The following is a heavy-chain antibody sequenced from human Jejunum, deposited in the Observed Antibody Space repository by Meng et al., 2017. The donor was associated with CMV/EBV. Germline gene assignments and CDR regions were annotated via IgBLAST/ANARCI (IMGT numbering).Heavy chain of an antibody. D-gene: IGHD6-19*01. V-gene: IGHV1-18*01. CDR1: GYTFTHHG. CDR3: ARDPSNTSGRYAYFDY. CDR2: ISCYNGDT. J-gene: IGHJ4*02. Sequence: QLQFVRAGAEVKKPGASVRVSCKASGYTFTHHGISWIRQAPGQGLEWMGWISCYNGDTNYAQKLQGRVTMTTDTSTNTAYMDLRSLRSDDTAVYYCARDPSNTSGRYAYFDYWGQGTLVTVSS.